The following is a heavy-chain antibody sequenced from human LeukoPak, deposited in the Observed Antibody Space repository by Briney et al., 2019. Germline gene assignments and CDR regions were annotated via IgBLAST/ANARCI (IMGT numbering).Heavy chain of an antibody. CDR1: GFSFSSYG. CDR3: AKSSSGWSMDY. Sequence: PGGSLRLSCAASGFSFSSYGMHWVRQAPGKGLEWVAFIRDDGSNKYYADSVKGRFTISRDNSKNTLYLQMNSLRAQGTAVYYCAKSSSGWSMDYWGQGTLVTVSS. J-gene: IGHJ4*02. D-gene: IGHD6-19*01. V-gene: IGHV3-30*02. CDR2: IRDDGSNK.